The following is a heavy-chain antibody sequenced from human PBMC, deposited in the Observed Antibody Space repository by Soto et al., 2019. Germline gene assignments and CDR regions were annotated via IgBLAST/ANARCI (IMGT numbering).Heavy chain of an antibody. D-gene: IGHD3-3*01. CDR2: IYYSGST. CDR1: GGSISSRSYY. J-gene: IGHJ5*02. V-gene: IGHV4-39*01. CDR3: ARPYYDFWSGYPNWFDP. Sequence: SETLSLTCTVSGGSISSRSYYWGWIRQPPGKGLEWIGSIYYSGSTYYNPSLKSRVTISVDTSKNQFSLKLSSVTAADTAVYYCARPYYDFWSGYPNWFDPWGQGTLVTVSS.